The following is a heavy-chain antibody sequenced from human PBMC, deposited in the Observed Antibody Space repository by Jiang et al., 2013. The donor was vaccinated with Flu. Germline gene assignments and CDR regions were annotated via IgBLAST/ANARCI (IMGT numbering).Heavy chain of an antibody. J-gene: IGHJ4*02. CDR3: ARARGIAVAPFES. D-gene: IGHD6-19*01. CDR1: GYTFTGYY. CDR2: INPNSGGT. V-gene: IGHV1-2*04. Sequence: GAEVKKPGASVKVSCKASGYTFTGYYMHWVRQAPGQGLEWMGWINPNSGGTNYAQKFQGWVTMTRDTSISTAYMELSRLRSDDTAVYYCARARGIAVAPFESWGQGTLVTVSS.